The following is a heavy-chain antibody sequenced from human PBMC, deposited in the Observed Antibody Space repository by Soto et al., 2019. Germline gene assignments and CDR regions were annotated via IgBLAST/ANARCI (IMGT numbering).Heavy chain of an antibody. D-gene: IGHD1-26*01. Sequence: ESEGGVVQPGRSLRLSCAASGFTFSSYGMHWVRQAPGKGLEWVAVISYDGSNKYYADSVKGRFTISRDNSKNTLYLQMNGLRAEDTAVYYCAKDRGSYAYYYYYGMDVWGQGTTVTVSS. CDR3: AKDRGSYAYYYYYGMDV. CDR1: GFTFSSYG. V-gene: IGHV3-30*18. J-gene: IGHJ6*02. CDR2: ISYDGSNK.